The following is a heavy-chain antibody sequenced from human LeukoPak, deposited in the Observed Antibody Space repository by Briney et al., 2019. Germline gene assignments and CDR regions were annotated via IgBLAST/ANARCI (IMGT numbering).Heavy chain of an antibody. D-gene: IGHD3-22*01. CDR1: GLTFSNYW. CDR2: VNADGSST. V-gene: IGHV3-74*01. CDR3: VRGGGSSYYYYYFDY. J-gene: IGHJ4*02. Sequence: PGGSLRLSCAASGLTFSNYWMHWVRQSAGKGLMWVSGVNADGSSTTYADSVKGRFTISRDNAKSTLFLQMNGLRDEDAAVYYCVRGGGSSYYYYYFDYWGQGSLVTVS.